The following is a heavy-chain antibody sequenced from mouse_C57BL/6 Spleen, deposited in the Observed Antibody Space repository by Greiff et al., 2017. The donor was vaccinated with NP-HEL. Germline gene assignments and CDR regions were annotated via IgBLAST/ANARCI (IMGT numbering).Heavy chain of an antibody. V-gene: IGHV1-53*01. CDR3: ARKGTTVVRDYWYFDV. J-gene: IGHJ1*03. CDR1: GYTFTSYW. D-gene: IGHD1-1*01. Sequence: VQLQQPGTELVKPGASVKLSCKASGYTFTSYWMHWVKQRPGQGLEWIGNINPSNGGNNYNEKFKSKATLTVDKSSSTAYMQLSSLTSEDSAVYYCARKGTTVVRDYWYFDVWGTGTTVTVSA. CDR2: INPSNGGN.